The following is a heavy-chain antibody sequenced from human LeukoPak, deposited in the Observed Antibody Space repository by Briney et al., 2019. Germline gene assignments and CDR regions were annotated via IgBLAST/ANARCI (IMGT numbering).Heavy chain of an antibody. J-gene: IGHJ4*02. V-gene: IGHV3-48*02. CDR2: ITSTSSTI. CDR1: GFTFSTYN. CDR3: AKSMVRGVIPDY. Sequence: GGSLRLSCAASGFTFSTYNMNWVRQTPGKGLERFSFITSTSSTIYYADSVKGRFTISRDNAMNSLYLQMNSLRDEDTAVYYCAKSMVRGVIPDYWGQGTLVTVSS. D-gene: IGHD3-10*01.